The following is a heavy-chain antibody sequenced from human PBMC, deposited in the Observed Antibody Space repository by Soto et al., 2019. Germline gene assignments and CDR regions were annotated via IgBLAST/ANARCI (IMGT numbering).Heavy chain of an antibody. Sequence: GGSLRLSCAASGFTFSSYAMSWVRQAPGKGLEWVSAISGSCGSTYYADSVKGRFTISRDNSKNTLYLQMNSLRAEDTAVYYCAKSYDSSGYYYVEAFDIWGQGTMVTVSS. J-gene: IGHJ3*02. CDR2: ISGSCGST. CDR1: GFTFSSYA. D-gene: IGHD3-22*01. CDR3: AKSYDSSGYYYVEAFDI. V-gene: IGHV3-23*01.